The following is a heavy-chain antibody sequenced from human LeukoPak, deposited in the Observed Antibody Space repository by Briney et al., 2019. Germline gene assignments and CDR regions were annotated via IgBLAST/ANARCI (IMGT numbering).Heavy chain of an antibody. Sequence: ASVKVSCKASGYTFTSYGISWVRQAPGQGLEWMGWISAYNGNTNYAQKLQGRVTMTTDTSTSTAYMELRSLRSDDTAVYYCAREGYCSGGSCFNAFDIWGQGTMVSVSS. V-gene: IGHV1-18*01. J-gene: IGHJ3*02. CDR1: GYTFTSYG. CDR3: AREGYCSGGSCFNAFDI. CDR2: ISAYNGNT. D-gene: IGHD2-15*01.